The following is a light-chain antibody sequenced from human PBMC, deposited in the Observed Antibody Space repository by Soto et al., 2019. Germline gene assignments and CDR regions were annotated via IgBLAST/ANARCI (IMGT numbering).Light chain of an antibody. Sequence: EIVFTQSPAILSVSRGERATLSCRASQSISRSLAWYQQKPGQAPRLLISDASTRATGIPARFSGSGSGTDFTLTISSLEPEDFAVYYCQQRSNWPPYTFGQGTKVDIK. CDR3: QQRSNWPPYT. V-gene: IGKV3-11*01. CDR2: DAS. CDR1: QSISRS. J-gene: IGKJ2*01.